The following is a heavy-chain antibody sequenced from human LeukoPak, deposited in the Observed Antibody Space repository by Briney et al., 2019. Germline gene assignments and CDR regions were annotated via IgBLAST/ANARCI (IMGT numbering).Heavy chain of an antibody. J-gene: IGHJ3*02. CDR2: ISGSGGST. V-gene: IGHV3-23*01. CDR1: GFTFSRYA. Sequence: PGGTLRLSYAVSGFTFSRYAMRWVRDASGKGLEGGSAISGSGGSTYYTDSVRGRFTIYRDNPKNRLYLHMDSLRAEDRAVFYCAKDFMGYCYGPTLTPCAFDIWGQGTMVTVSS. D-gene: IGHD2-15*01. CDR3: AKDFMGYCYGPTLTPCAFDI.